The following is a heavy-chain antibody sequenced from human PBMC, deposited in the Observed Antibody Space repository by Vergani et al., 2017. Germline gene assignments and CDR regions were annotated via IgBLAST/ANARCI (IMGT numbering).Heavy chain of an antibody. CDR3: ARGNPYVDFDI. J-gene: IGHJ3*02. CDR2: VYYTGST. CDR1: GDSISRSHYY. Sequence: QLQLQESGPGLVKPSETLSLSCRVSGDSISRSHYYWGFIRQPPGKGLEWIGYVYYTGSTTYNPSLKSRVTISVDTSNNQFSLRMTSLTAADTAIYFCARGNPYVDFDIWGQGTMITVSS. D-gene: IGHD3-16*01. V-gene: IGHV4-61*05.